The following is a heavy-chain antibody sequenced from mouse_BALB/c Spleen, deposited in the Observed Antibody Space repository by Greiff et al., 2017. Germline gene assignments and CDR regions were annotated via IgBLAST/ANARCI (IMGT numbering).Heavy chain of an antibody. D-gene: IGHD1-1*01. CDR3: ARASYYEAMDY. V-gene: IGHV2-9*02. J-gene: IGHJ4*01. CDR1: GFSLTSYG. Sequence: QVQLQQSGPGLVAPSQSLSITCTVSGFSLTSYGVHWVRQPPGKGLEGLGVIWAGGSTNYNSALMSRLSISKDNSKSQVFLKMNSLQTDDTAMYYCARASYYEAMDYWGQGTSVTVSS. CDR2: IWAGGST.